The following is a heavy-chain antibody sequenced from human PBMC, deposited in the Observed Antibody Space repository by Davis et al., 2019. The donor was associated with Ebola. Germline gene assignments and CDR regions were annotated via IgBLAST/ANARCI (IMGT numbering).Heavy chain of an antibody. V-gene: IGHV3-11*04. D-gene: IGHD6-13*01. J-gene: IGHJ4*02. CDR2: VSSSGDAI. CDR3: VRDKEQQLPWREIFDL. CDR1: GFRFSDYF. Sequence: SLKTPCAAPGFRFSDYFMNCIRQAPGEGLEWVAWVSSSGDAIDYAESVKGRFTLSRDNARNSVTLQMNSLRAEDTAVYYCVRDKEQQLPWREIFDLWGQGTLVTVSS.